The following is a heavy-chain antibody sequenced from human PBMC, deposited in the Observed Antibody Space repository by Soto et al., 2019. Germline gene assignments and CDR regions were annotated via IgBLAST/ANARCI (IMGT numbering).Heavy chain of an antibody. CDR1: GFTFSSYA. D-gene: IGHD2-2*01. CDR2: ISYDGSNK. V-gene: IGHV3-30-3*01. Sequence: QVQLVESGGGVVQPGRSLRLSCAASGFTFSSYAMHWVRQAPGKGLEWVAVISYDGSNKYYADSVKGRFTISRDNSKNTLYLQMNSVRAEDTAVYYCARDSVRDIVVVPAALYYYYGMDVWGQGTTVTVSS. CDR3: ARDSVRDIVVVPAALYYYYGMDV. J-gene: IGHJ6*02.